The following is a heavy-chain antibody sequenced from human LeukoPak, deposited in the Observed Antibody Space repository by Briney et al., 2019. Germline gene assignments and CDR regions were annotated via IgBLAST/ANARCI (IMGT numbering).Heavy chain of an antibody. J-gene: IGHJ4*02. Sequence: GGSLRLFCAASGFTFSSYAMSWVRQAPGKGLEWVSAISGSGGSTYYTDSVKGRFTISRDNSKNTLYLQMNSLRAEDTAVYYCAKEILWFGELFGYFDYWGQGTLVTVSS. CDR2: ISGSGGST. CDR1: GFTFSSYA. V-gene: IGHV3-23*01. CDR3: AKEILWFGELFGYFDY. D-gene: IGHD3-10*01.